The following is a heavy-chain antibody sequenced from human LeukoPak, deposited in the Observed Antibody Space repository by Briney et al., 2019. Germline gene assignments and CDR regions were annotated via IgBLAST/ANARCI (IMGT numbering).Heavy chain of an antibody. CDR2: IRSKPNNYAT. J-gene: IGHJ4*02. CDR3: TRPGTAVAASGDY. Sequence: GGSLKLSCVASGFTFIGYAMHWVRQASGKGLEWLGRIRSKPNNYATSYAASVKGRFTISRDDSQNTVYLQMNRLKTVDTAMYYCTRPGTAVAASGDYWGQGTLVTVSS. V-gene: IGHV3-73*01. D-gene: IGHD6-19*01. CDR1: GFTFIGYA.